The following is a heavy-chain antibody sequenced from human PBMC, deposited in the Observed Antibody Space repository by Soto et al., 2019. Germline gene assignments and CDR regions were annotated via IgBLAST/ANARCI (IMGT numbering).Heavy chain of an antibody. CDR2: ISPDGSDV. V-gene: IGHV3-74*01. CDR1: GFPFTNYW. D-gene: IGHD3-16*01. CDR3: ACWGHIGPVAPSGFDR. Sequence: GGSLRLSCAASGFPFTNYWMNWVRQTPGKGLMWASRISPDGSDVGYADSVEGRFTFSRDNAKNTLYLQMHSWRAEDTAIYYFACWGHIGPVAPSGFDRWGQGTLVTVSS. J-gene: IGHJ4*02.